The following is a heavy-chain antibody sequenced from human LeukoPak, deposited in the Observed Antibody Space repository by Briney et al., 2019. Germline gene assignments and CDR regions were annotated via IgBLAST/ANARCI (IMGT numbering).Heavy chain of an antibody. CDR1: GFTFGTYS. CDR3: ARGGGVVVSDAFDV. J-gene: IGHJ3*01. V-gene: IGHV3-21*01. Sequence: PGGSLRLSCVASGFTFGTYSMKWVRQAPGKGLEWVSSISSRSSYIYYADSVKGRFTISRDNAKNSLYLQMTSLRAEDTAMYYCARGGGVVVSDAFDVWGQGTMVTVSS. D-gene: IGHD3-22*01. CDR2: ISSRSSYI.